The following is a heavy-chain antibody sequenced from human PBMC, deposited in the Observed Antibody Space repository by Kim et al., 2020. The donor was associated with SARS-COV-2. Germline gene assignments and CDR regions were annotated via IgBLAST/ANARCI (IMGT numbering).Heavy chain of an antibody. Sequence: PSLKSRVTMSVYTSKNQFSLKLSSLTAADTAVYYCARVRVVVPAARNWFDPWGQGTLVTVSS. V-gene: IGHV4-31*02. J-gene: IGHJ5*02. CDR3: ARVRVVVPAARNWFDP. D-gene: IGHD2-2*01.